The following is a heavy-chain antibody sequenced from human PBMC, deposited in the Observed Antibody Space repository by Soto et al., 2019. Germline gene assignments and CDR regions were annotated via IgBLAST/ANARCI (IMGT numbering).Heavy chain of an antibody. CDR3: ARSRGATVFDY. D-gene: IGHD5-12*01. Sequence: PGGSLRLSCAASGFTFNGYWMHWVRQIPGKGLACVSRINTDGKITWYADSLKGRVTISRDNAKNTLYLQMNNLQVEDSALYYCARSRGATVFDYWGRGILVTVSS. CDR1: GFTFNGYW. CDR2: INTDGKIT. J-gene: IGHJ4*01. V-gene: IGHV3-74*01.